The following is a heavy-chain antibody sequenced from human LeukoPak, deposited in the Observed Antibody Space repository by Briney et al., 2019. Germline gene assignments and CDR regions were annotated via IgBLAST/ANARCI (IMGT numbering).Heavy chain of an antibody. V-gene: IGHV1-46*01. CDR1: GYTFSEFY. CDR2: INPSGGST. CDR3: ARDPDASTVIRYYFDY. D-gene: IGHD5-18*01. J-gene: IGHJ4*02. Sequence: ASVKVSCKASGYTFSEFYMHWVRQAPGQGLEWMGIINPSGGSTRYAQNFQGRVTMTRDTSTSTVYMELSSLRSEDTAVYYCARDPDASTVIRYYFDYWGQGTLVTVSS.